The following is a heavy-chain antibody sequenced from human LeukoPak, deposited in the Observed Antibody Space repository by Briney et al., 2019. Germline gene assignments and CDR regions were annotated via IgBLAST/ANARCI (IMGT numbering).Heavy chain of an antibody. J-gene: IGHJ4*02. CDR3: ARDIRGNYFDS. V-gene: IGHV3-43*01. D-gene: IGHD3-16*01. Sequence: GGSLRLSCVASGFIFDDSLMHWVRQAPGKGLEWISLISRDGSTPYYADSVKGRFTISRDNSKNPLFLQMNSLTPEDTAVYYCARDIRGNYFDSWGQGTLVTVSS. CDR2: ISRDGSTP. CDR1: GFIFDDSL.